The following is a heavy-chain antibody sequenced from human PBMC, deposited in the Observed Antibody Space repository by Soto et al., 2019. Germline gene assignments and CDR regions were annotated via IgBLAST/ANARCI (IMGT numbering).Heavy chain of an antibody. CDR3: AKDRASGATQDY. Sequence: GGSLRLSCAASGFTFSSYGMHWVRQAPGKGLELVAVISYDGSNKYYADSVKGRFTISRDNSKNTLYLQMNSLRAEDTAVYYCAKDRASGATQDYWGQGTLVTVSS. V-gene: IGHV3-30*18. CDR2: ISYDGSNK. CDR1: GFTFSSYG. J-gene: IGHJ4*02. D-gene: IGHD1-26*01.